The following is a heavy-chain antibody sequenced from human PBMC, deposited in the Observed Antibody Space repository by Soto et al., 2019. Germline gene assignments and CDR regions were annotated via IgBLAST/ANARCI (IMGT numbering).Heavy chain of an antibody. Sequence: SETLLLTCTVSGGYISSSSYYLGWIRQPPGKGLEWIGSIYYSGSTYYNPSLKSRVTISVDTSKDQFSLKLSSVTAADTAVYYCASRPPRGLISTYDFWSGPPPHAAFDIWGQGTMVTVSS. D-gene: IGHD3-3*01. J-gene: IGHJ3*02. V-gene: IGHV4-39*01. CDR3: ASRPPRGLISTYDFWSGPPPHAAFDI. CDR1: GGYISSSSYY. CDR2: IYYSGST.